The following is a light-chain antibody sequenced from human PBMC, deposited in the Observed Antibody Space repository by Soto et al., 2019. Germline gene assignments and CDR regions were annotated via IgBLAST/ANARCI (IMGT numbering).Light chain of an antibody. CDR2: PIS. V-gene: IGKV1-39*01. CDR3: QQSYSTPYT. CDR1: QRIITY. Sequence: IQMTQSPSSLSASVGDRVTITCRASQRIITYLNWYQQKPGKAPKLLISPISTLQRGVPSRFSGSCSGTYFTLTITVLQPEDFATYYCQQSYSTPYTFGQGTKLEIK. J-gene: IGKJ2*01.